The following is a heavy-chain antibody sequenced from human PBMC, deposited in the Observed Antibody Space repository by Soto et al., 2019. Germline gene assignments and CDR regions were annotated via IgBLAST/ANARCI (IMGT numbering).Heavy chain of an antibody. CDR3: ARDGHHYYDSSGYYGNWFDP. CDR1: GFTFSSYE. CDR2: ISSSGSTI. Sequence: GGSLRLSCAASGFTFSSYEMNWVRQAPGKGLEWVSYISSSGSTIYYADSVKGRFTISRDNAKNSLYLQMNSLRAEDTAVYYCARDGHHYYDSSGYYGNWFDPWGQGTLVTVS. J-gene: IGHJ5*02. D-gene: IGHD3-22*01. V-gene: IGHV3-48*03.